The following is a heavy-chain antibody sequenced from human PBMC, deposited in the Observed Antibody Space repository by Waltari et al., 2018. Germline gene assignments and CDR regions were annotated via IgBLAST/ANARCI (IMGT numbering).Heavy chain of an antibody. Sequence: QVQLVQSGAEVKKPGSSVKVSCKASGGTFSSYAISWVRQAPGQGLEWMGWINTNTGNPTYAQGFTGRFVFSLDTSVSTAYLQISSLKAEDTAVYYCARVLAVAGNYYYYYGMDVWGQGTTVTVSS. D-gene: IGHD6-19*01. J-gene: IGHJ6*02. V-gene: IGHV7-4-1*02. CDR2: INTNTGNP. CDR3: ARVLAVAGNYYYYYGMDV. CDR1: GGTFSSYA.